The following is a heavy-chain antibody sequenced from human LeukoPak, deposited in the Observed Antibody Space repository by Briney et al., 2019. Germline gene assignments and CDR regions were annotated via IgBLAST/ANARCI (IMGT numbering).Heavy chain of an antibody. Sequence: GGSLRLSCAASGFTVSSNYMSWVRQAPGRGLEWVSVIYSGGSTYYADSVKGRFTNSRDNSQNTRYLQISSLRAEDTTVYYCARHGGYNYDYWGQGTLVTVPS. CDR3: ARHGGYNYDY. CDR2: IYSGGST. CDR1: GFTVSSNY. J-gene: IGHJ4*02. D-gene: IGHD5-24*01. V-gene: IGHV3-53*01.